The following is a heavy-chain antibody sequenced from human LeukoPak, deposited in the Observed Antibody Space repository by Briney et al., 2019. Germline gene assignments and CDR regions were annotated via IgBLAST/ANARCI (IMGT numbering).Heavy chain of an antibody. Sequence: PSETLSLTCAVYGGSLSGYYWSWIRQPPGKGLEWIGEINHSGSTNYNPSLKSRVTISVDTSKNQLSLKLSSMTAADTAVYYCARQRLVSPLFDYWGQGTLVTVSS. J-gene: IGHJ4*02. CDR2: INHSGST. D-gene: IGHD6-19*01. CDR3: ARQRLVSPLFDY. V-gene: IGHV4-34*01. CDR1: GGSLSGYY.